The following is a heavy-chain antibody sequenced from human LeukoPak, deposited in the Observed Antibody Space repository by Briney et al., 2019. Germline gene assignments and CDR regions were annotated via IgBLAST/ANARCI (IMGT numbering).Heavy chain of an antibody. V-gene: IGHV3-30*02. CDR1: GFTFSSYG. CDR2: IRYDGSNK. D-gene: IGHD4-17*01. Sequence: PGGSLRLSCAASGFTFSSYGMHWVRQAPGKGLEWVALIRYDGSNKYYADSVKGRFTISRDNSKNTLYLQMNSLRAEDTAVYYCAYGDYRYSYYFDYWGQGTLVTVSS. J-gene: IGHJ4*02. CDR3: AYGDYRYSYYFDY.